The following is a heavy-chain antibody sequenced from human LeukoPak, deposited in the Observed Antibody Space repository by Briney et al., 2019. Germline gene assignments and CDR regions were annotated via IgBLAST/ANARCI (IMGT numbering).Heavy chain of an antibody. CDR3: AKKGLDIVVVPAAHYAFDI. CDR1: GFTFSDYY. V-gene: IGHV3-11*01. J-gene: IGHJ3*02. CDR2: ISSSGSTI. Sequence: GGSLRLSCAASGFTFSDYYMSWIRQAPGKGLEWVSYISSSGSTIYYADSVKGRFTISRDNSKNTLYLQMNSLRAEDTAVYYCAKKGLDIVVVPAAHYAFDIWGQGTMVTVSS. D-gene: IGHD2-2*01.